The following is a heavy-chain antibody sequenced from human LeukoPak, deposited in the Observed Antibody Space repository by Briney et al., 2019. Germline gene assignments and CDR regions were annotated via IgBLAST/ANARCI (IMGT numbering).Heavy chain of an antibody. CDR3: ARAGAPKLELLRWFDR. CDR2: IYYKSKWYT. D-gene: IGHD1-7*01. V-gene: IGHV6-1*01. CDR1: GYSVSINSAA. Sequence: SPALSLTLAFSGYSVSINSAAWNWIRQSPARGLEWLGGIYYKSKWYTYYALSVRSRITINPDTSKNQFSLHLNSVTPEDTAVYHCARAGAPKLELLRWFDRWGQGTLVTASS. J-gene: IGHJ5*02.